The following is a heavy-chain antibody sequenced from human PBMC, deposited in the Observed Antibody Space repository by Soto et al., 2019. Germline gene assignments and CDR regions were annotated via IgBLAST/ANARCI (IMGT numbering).Heavy chain of an antibody. CDR1: GFTFSSYA. CDR2: ISGSGTGT. CDR3: AKERTGSNHYYGMDV. J-gene: IGHJ6*02. Sequence: VPLVESGGGLVQPGGSLRLSCEGSGFTFSSYALSWVRLRPGRGLEWVAWISGSGTGTNSADSVKGRFTITRDNSKTTVYLQMNSLTVEDTAVYYCAKERTGSNHYYGMDVWGQGTTVTVSS. V-gene: IGHV3-23*04. D-gene: IGHD1-26*01.